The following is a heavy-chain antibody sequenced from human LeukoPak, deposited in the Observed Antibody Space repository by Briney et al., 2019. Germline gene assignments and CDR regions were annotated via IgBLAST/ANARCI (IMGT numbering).Heavy chain of an antibody. Sequence: PGGSLRLSCAASGFTFSSYWMHWVRQAPGKGLVWVSRIKSVGKTNYADSVKGRFTISRDNAKNTVSLQMNSLRAEDTGVYYCARAPSEIGGYYPEYFRHWGQGTLVTVSS. CDR3: ARAPSEIGGYYPEYFRH. J-gene: IGHJ1*01. CDR1: GFTFSSYW. D-gene: IGHD3-22*01. CDR2: IKSVGKT. V-gene: IGHV3-74*01.